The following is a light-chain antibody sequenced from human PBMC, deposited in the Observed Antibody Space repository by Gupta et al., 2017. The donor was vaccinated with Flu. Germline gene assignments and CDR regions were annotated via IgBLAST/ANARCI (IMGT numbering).Light chain of an antibody. V-gene: IGLV3-21*02. CDR3: QVWASSSDHMI. CDR1: NSGSKG. J-gene: IGLJ2*01. Sequence: SYLLTHPPSVSVAPGQTARFTCGGNNSGSKGVPWYQQKPGKAPVLDVYDDSDRPSGIPERFSGSNSRHTATLTISRVEAGDEADYFCQVWASSSDHMIFGGGTQLTVL. CDR2: DDS.